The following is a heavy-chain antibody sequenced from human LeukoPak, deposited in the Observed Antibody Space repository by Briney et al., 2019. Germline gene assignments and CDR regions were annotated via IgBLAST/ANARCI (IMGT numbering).Heavy chain of an antibody. V-gene: IGHV1-69*02. J-gene: IGHJ6*03. CDR2: IIPILGIA. CDR3: ARGVYYSNPYYYYYMDV. CDR1: GGTFSSYT. Sequence: SSVKVSCKASGGTFSSYTISWVRQAPGQGLEWMGRIIPILGIANYAQKFQGRVTITADKSTSTAYMELSSLRSEDTAAYYCARGVYYSNPYYYYYMDVWGKGTTVTVSS. D-gene: IGHD4-11*01.